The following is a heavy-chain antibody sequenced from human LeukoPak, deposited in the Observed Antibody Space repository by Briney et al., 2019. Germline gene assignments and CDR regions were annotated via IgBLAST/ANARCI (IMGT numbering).Heavy chain of an antibody. J-gene: IGHJ4*02. CDR1: GFTFSSYW. CDR3: ARDSSAYYYVRDYSFDS. CDR2: IKQDGSEK. Sequence: GGSLRLSCAAAGFTFSSYWMSWVRQAPGKGLEWVANIKQDGSEKYFVDSVKGRFTISRDNTKNSLYLQMNSLRAEDTAVYYCARDSSAYYYVRDYSFDSWGQGTLVTVSS. V-gene: IGHV3-7*01. D-gene: IGHD3-22*01.